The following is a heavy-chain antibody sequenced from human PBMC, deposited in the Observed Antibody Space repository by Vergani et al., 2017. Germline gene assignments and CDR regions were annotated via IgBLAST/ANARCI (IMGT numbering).Heavy chain of an antibody. CDR3: ARDRVDIVATTTYYYYYYGMDV. J-gene: IGHJ6*02. CDR1: GFTVSSNY. CDR2: IYSGGST. V-gene: IGHV3-53*04. Sequence: EVQLVESGGGLVQPGGSLRLSCAASGFTVSSNYMSWVRQAPGKGLEWVSVIYSGGSTYYADSVKGRFTISKHNPKNMLYLQMNNLRAEDTAVYYCARDRVDIVATTTYYYYYYGMDVWGQGTTVTVSS. D-gene: IGHD5-12*01.